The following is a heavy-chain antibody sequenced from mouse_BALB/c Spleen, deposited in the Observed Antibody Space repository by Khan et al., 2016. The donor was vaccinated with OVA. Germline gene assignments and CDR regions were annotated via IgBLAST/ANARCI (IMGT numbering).Heavy chain of an antibody. J-gene: IGHJ2*01. CDR3: VRQGTITTVVATDFDY. CDR1: GYSITSDYA. D-gene: IGHD1-1*01. Sequence: EVQLQESGPGLVKPSQSLSLTCTVTGYSITSDYAWNWIRQFPGNKLEWMGYIKYSGSTSYNPSLKSRISITRDTSKNQFFLQLNSVTTEDTATYYCVRQGTITTVVATDFDYWGQGTTLTVSS. CDR2: IKYSGST. V-gene: IGHV3-2*02.